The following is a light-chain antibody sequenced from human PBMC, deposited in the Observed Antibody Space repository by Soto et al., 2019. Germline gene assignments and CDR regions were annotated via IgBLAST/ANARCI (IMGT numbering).Light chain of an antibody. J-gene: IGKJ1*01. CDR3: QQYNSPGT. CDR1: QSISSW. Sequence: DIQMTQSPSTLSASVGDRVTITCRASQSISSWLAWYQKKPGKAPKLLIYDASSLESGVPSRFSGSGSGTEFTLTISSLQPDDFATYYCQQYNSPGTFGQGTKVEIK. CDR2: DAS. V-gene: IGKV1-5*01.